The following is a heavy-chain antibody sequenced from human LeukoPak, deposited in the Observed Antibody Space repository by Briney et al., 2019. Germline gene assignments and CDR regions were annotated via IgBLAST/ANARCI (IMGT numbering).Heavy chain of an antibody. CDR2: IYYSGST. D-gene: IGHD6-19*01. Sequence: SETLSLTCTVSGGSISSSSYYWGWIRQPPGKGLEWIGSIYYSGSTYYNPSLKSRVTISVDTSKNQFSLKLSSVTAADTAVYYCARLGSGWFGSLDYWGQGTLVAVSS. CDR1: GGSISSSSYY. CDR3: ARLGSGWFGSLDY. V-gene: IGHV4-39*01. J-gene: IGHJ4*02.